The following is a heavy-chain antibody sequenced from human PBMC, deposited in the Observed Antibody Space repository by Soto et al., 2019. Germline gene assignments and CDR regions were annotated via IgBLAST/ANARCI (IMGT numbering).Heavy chain of an antibody. CDR2: FDPEDGET. CDR3: ATSADYDYVRVYFDY. Sequence: ASVKVSCKVSGYTLTELSMHWVRQAPRKGLEWMGGFDPEDGETIYAQKFQDRVTMTEDTSTDTAYMELSSLRSEDTAVYYCATSADYDYVRVYFDYWGQGTLVTVSS. J-gene: IGHJ4*02. D-gene: IGHD3-16*01. V-gene: IGHV1-24*01. CDR1: GYTLTELS.